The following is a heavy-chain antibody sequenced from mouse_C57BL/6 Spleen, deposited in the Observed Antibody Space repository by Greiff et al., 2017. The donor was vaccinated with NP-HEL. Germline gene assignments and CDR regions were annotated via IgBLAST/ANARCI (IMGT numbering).Heavy chain of an antibody. CDR3: ARGSGQEYFDY. CDR2: IDPSDSYT. CDR1: GYTFTSYW. Sequence: VQLQQSGAELVMPGASVKLSCKASGYTFTSYWMHWVKQRPGQGLEWIGEIDPSDSYTNYNQKFKGKSTLTVDKSSSTAYMQLSSLTSEDSAVYYCARGSGQEYFDYWGQGTTLTVSS. J-gene: IGHJ2*01. V-gene: IGHV1-69*01. D-gene: IGHD3-2*02.